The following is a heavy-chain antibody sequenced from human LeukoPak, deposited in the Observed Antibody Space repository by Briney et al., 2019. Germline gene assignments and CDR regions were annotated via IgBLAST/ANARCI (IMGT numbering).Heavy chain of an antibody. Sequence: SETLSLTCAVYGGSFSGYYWSCIRQPPGKGLEWIGEINHSGSTNYNPSLKSRVTISVDTSKNQFSLKLSSVTAADTAVYYCASIGHYVWGSYRYVAAFDIWGQGTMVTVSS. V-gene: IGHV4-34*01. CDR3: ASIGHYVWGSYRYVAAFDI. J-gene: IGHJ3*02. D-gene: IGHD3-16*02. CDR1: GGSFSGYY. CDR2: INHSGST.